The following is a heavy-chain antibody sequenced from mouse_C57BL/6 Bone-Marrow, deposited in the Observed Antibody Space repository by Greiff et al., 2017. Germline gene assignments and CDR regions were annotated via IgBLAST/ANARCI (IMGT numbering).Heavy chain of an antibody. CDR2: IDPSDSDT. D-gene: IGHD1-1*01. J-gene: IGHJ4*01. Sequence: QVQLQQPGAELVMPGASVKLSCKASGYTFTSYWMHWVKQRPGQGLEWIGEIDPSDSDTNYNQKFKGKSPLTVDKSSSTAYRQLSSLTSEDSAVYDCAIGIPYYYCSSRYAMDYWGQGTSVTVSS. CDR1: GYTFTSYW. V-gene: IGHV1-69*01. CDR3: AIGIPYYYCSSRYAMDY.